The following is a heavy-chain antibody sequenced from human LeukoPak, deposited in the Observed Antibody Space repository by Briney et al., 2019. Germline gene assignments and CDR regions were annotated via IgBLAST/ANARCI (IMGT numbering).Heavy chain of an antibody. Sequence: GGSLRLSCAASGFTFSSYEMNWVRQAPGKGLEWVANIKQDGSEKYYVDSVKGRFTISRDNAKNSLYLQMNSLRAEDTAVYYCARDPANWMYSSSSHYWGQGTLVTVSS. V-gene: IGHV3-7*01. CDR3: ARDPANWMYSSSSHY. D-gene: IGHD6-6*01. CDR2: IKQDGSEK. J-gene: IGHJ4*02. CDR1: GFTFSSYE.